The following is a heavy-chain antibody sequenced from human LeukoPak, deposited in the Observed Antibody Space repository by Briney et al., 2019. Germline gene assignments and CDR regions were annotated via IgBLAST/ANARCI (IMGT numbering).Heavy chain of an antibody. Sequence: PGGSLRLSCAASGFTFSSSWMHWVRQAPGKGLVWVSHINPDGSSTAYADSVKGRFTISRDNAKNTLYLQVNSLRAEDTAVYYCARGLVGDSDFWGQGTLVTVSS. CDR2: INPDGSST. J-gene: IGHJ4*02. V-gene: IGHV3-74*01. CDR3: ARGLVGDSDF. CDR1: GFTFSSSW. D-gene: IGHD1-26*01.